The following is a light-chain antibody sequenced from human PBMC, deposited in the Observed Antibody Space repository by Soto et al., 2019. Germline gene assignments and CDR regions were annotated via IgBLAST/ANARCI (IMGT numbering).Light chain of an antibody. CDR2: AAS. Sequence: DLQMTQSPSSLSASVGDRVTITCRARQSISSYLNWYQQKPGKAPKLLIYAASSLQSGVPSRFSGSGSGTDFTLTISSLQPEDFATYYCQQSYSTLGTFGPGTKVDIK. V-gene: IGKV1-39*01. CDR3: QQSYSTLGT. CDR1: QSISSY. J-gene: IGKJ3*01.